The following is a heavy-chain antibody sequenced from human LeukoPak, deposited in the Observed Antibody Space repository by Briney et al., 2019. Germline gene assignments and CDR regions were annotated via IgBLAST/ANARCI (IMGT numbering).Heavy chain of an antibody. CDR2: INPNSGGT. J-gene: IGHJ3*02. CDR1: GYTFTGYY. Sequence: ASVKVSCKASGYTFTGYYMHWVRQAPGQGLERMGWINPNSGGTNYVQKFQGRVTMTRDMSTSTVYMELSSLRSEDTAVYYCARDASGVAAFDIWGQGTMVTVSS. V-gene: IGHV1-2*02. D-gene: IGHD6-25*01. CDR3: ARDASGVAAFDI.